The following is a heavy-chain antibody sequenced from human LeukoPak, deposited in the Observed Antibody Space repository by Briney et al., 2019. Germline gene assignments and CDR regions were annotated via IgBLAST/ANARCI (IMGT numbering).Heavy chain of an antibody. J-gene: IGHJ4*02. V-gene: IGHV3-7*03. CDR2: ISQDGGEN. D-gene: IGHD2-15*01. CDR1: GFTFSTYW. CDR3: ARYCSGGSCFDY. Sequence: SGGSLRLSCAASGFTFSTYWMSWVRQAPGKGLEWVANISQDGGENYYVDSVKGRFTISRDNAKNSLYLQMNSLRAEDTAVYYCARYCSGGSCFDYWGQGTLVTVSS.